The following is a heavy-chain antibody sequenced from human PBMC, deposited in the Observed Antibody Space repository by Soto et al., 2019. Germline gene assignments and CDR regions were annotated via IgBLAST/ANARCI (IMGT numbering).Heavy chain of an antibody. CDR1: GFTFDDYA. J-gene: IGHJ4*02. CDR2: ISWNSGSI. D-gene: IGHD6-19*01. CDR3: TKDRGLILSFYFDY. V-gene: IGHV3-9*01. Sequence: EVQLVESGGGWVQPGRSLRLSCAASGFTFDDYAMHWVRQAPGKGLEWVSGISWNSGSIGYADSVKGRFTISRDNAKNSLYLQMNSLRAEDTALYYCTKDRGLILSFYFDYWGQGTLVTVSS.